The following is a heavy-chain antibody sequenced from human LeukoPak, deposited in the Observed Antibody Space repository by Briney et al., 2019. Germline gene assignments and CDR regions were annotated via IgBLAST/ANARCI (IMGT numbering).Heavy chain of an antibody. D-gene: IGHD3-10*01. CDR1: GYSFTSYY. CDR3: ASLGSGSSPIIDFDF. J-gene: IGHJ4*02. Sequence: GASVKVSCKASGYSFTSYYMHWVRQAPGQGLEWMGIIDPSGGSTNYAQRFQGRITMTRDTSTRTVYMELSSLRSEDTAIYYCASLGSGSSPIIDFDFWGQGTLVTVS. V-gene: IGHV1-46*01. CDR2: IDPSGGST.